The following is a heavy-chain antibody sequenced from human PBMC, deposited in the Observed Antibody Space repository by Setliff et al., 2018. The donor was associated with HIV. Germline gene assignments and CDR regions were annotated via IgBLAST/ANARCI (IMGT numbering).Heavy chain of an antibody. CDR1: GGSISRTSYY. D-gene: IGHD5-12*01. Sequence: SETLSLTCTVSGGSISRTSYYWGWIRQPPGKGLEWIGSISNSGSNYYSPSLKSRVTISVDTSRNQFSLKLTSVTAADTALYFCARLGDSGYDFRGYFDYWGQGKLVTVSS. J-gene: IGHJ4*02. CDR2: ISNSGSN. V-gene: IGHV4-39*01. CDR3: ARLGDSGYDFRGYFDY.